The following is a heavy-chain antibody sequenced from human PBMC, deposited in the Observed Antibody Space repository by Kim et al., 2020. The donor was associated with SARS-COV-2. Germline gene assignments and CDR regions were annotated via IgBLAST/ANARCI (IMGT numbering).Heavy chain of an antibody. V-gene: IGHV3-48*02. CDR2: ISSSSSTI. D-gene: IGHD5-12*01. Sequence: GGSLRLSCAASGFTFSSYSMNWVRQAPGKGLEWVSYISSSSSTIYYADSVKGRFTISRDNAKNSLYLQMNSLRDEDTAVYYCARDKIPTAQTYLGYSGYDYGGINFDYWGQGTLVTVSS. CDR1: GFTFSSYS. J-gene: IGHJ4*02. CDR3: ARDKIPTAQTYLGYSGYDYGGINFDY.